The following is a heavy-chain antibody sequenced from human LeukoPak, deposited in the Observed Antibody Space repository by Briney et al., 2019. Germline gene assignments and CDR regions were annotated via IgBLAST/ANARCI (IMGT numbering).Heavy chain of an antibody. CDR1: GGSFSGYY. CDR2: INHSGST. D-gene: IGHD2-21*02. V-gene: IGHV4-34*01. CDR3: ARGGGWVTAIVLYYFDY. Sequence: SETLSLTCAVYGGSFSGYYWSWTRQPPGKGLEWIGEINHSGSTNYNPSLKSRVTISVDTSKNQFSLKLSSVTAADTAVYYCARGGGWVTAIVLYYFDYWGQGTLVTVSS. J-gene: IGHJ4*02.